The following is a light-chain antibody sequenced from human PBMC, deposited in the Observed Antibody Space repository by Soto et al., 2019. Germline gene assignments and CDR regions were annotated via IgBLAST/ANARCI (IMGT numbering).Light chain of an antibody. J-gene: IGKJ3*01. CDR3: QQYDDWPGVT. V-gene: IGKV3-15*01. Sequence: EIVMTQSPASLSVSPGERATLSCRASRSISKNLSWYQQKPGQSPRFLIYDASTRATGIPARFSGSGSGTDFTLTISSLQSEDSANYYCQQYDDWPGVTFGPGTKVEIK. CDR2: DAS. CDR1: RSISKN.